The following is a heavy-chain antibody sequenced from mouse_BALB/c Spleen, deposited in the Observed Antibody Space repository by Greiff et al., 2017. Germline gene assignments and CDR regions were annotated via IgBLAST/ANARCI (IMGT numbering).Heavy chain of an antibody. Sequence: EVHLVESGGGLVQPGGSRKLSCAASGFTFSSFGMHWVRQAPEKGLEWVAYISSGSSTIYYADTVKGLFTISRDNTKNTLFLHMTSLSSEDTAIYYCAKSNFLTIFDYWGQGTTLTVSS. CDR3: AKSNFLTIFDY. D-gene: IGHD2-5*01. V-gene: IGHV5-17*02. J-gene: IGHJ2*01. CDR2: ISSGSSTI. CDR1: GFTFSSFG.